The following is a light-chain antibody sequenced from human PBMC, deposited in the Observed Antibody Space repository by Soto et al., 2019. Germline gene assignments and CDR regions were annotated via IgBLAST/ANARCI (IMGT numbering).Light chain of an antibody. CDR3: QQSYSVVWT. CDR2: SAA. Sequence: DIQMTQSPSSLSASVGDRVTIACRASQTISMYLNWYQQKPGKAPKLLIYSAASLRSGVPARFSGSGSGTDFTLTISSLEPEDSATYYCQQSYSVVWTFGQGTKVEIK. J-gene: IGKJ1*01. V-gene: IGKV1-39*01. CDR1: QTISMY.